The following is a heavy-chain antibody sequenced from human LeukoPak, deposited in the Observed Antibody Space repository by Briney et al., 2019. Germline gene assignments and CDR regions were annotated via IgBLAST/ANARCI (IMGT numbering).Heavy chain of an antibody. Sequence: GASVKVSCKASGYTFTSYGISWVRQAPGRGLEWMGWISAYNGNTNYAQKLQGRVTMTTDTSTSTAYMELRSLRSDDTAVYYCARVLYGSGTFDFDYWGQGTLVTVSS. CDR1: GYTFTSYG. V-gene: IGHV1-18*01. CDR3: ARVLYGSGTFDFDY. CDR2: ISAYNGNT. J-gene: IGHJ4*02. D-gene: IGHD3-10*01.